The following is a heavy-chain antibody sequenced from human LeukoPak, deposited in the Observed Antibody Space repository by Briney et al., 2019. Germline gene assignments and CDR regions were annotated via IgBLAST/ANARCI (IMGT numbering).Heavy chain of an antibody. D-gene: IGHD2-2*02. CDR3: ARSPVLVVPAAIHWFDP. CDR2: IYYSGST. V-gene: IGHV4-59*08. Sequence: PSETLSLTCTVSGGSISSYYWSWIRQPPGKGLEWIGYIYYSGSTNYNPSLKSRVTISVDTSKNQFSLKLSSVTAADTAVYYCARSPVLVVPAAIHWFDPWGQGTLVTVSS. CDR1: GGSISSYY. J-gene: IGHJ5*02.